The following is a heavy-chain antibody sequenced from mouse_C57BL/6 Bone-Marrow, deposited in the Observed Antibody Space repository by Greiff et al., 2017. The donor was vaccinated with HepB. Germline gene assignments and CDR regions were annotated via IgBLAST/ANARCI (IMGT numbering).Heavy chain of an antibody. CDR1: GFTFTDYY. CDR3: ARRVTGPYWYFDV. D-gene: IGHD4-1*01. V-gene: IGHV1-36*01. J-gene: IGHJ1*03. Sequence: LVKPGPSVKISCKASGFTFTDYYMHWVKQSHGKSLEWIGLVYPYNGGTSYNQKFKGKATLTVDTSSSTAYMELNSLTSEDSAVYYCARRVTGPYWYFDVWGTGTTVTVSS. CDR2: VYPYNGGT.